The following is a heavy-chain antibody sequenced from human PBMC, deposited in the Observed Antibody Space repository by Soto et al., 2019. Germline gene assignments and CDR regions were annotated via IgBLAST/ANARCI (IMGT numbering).Heavy chain of an antibody. J-gene: IGHJ5*01. V-gene: IGHV1-2*02. CDR2: INPNSGGT. CDR3: ARGGRNSGPATSWFDP. CDR1: GYTFTGYY. D-gene: IGHD5-12*01. Sequence: ASVKVSCKASGYTFTGYYMHWVRQAPGQGLEWMGWINPNSGGTNYAQKFQGRVTMTRDTSIITAYMELSRLRSDDTAVYYCARGGRNSGPATSWFDPWGQGTLVTVSS.